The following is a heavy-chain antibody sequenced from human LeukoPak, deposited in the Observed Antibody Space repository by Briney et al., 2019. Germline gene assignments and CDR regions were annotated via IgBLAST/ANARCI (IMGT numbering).Heavy chain of an antibody. V-gene: IGHV3-20*04. D-gene: IGHD2-21*01. CDR1: GFIFDDYG. CDR3: ARAFKYSMSGYYFDY. J-gene: IGHJ4*02. Sequence: GGSLRLSCAASGFIFDDYGMNWVRQAPGKGLEWVSGINWNGGSTGYGDSVKGRFTISRDNAKNSLYLQMNSLRAEDTALYYCARAFKYSMSGYYFDYWGQGTLVTVSS. CDR2: INWNGGST.